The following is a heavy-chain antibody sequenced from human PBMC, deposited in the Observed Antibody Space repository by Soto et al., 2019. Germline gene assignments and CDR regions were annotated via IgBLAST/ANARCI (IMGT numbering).Heavy chain of an antibody. CDR1: GFTFSSYG. V-gene: IGHV3-30*03. CDR2: ISYDGSNK. Sequence: GGSLRLSCAASGFTFSSYGMHWVRQAPGKGLEWVAVISYDGSNKYYADSVKGRFTISRDNSKNTLYLQMNSLRAEDTAVYYCAIYSSGWYPLDYWGQGTLVTISS. CDR3: AIYSSGWYPLDY. J-gene: IGHJ4*02. D-gene: IGHD6-19*01.